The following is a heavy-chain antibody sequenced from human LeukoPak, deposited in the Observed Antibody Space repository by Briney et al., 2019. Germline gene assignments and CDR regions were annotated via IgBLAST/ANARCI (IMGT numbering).Heavy chain of an antibody. D-gene: IGHD4-23*01. J-gene: IGHJ3*02. V-gene: IGHV4-59*01. CDR3: ASGMTTVVTDAFDI. CDR1: GGSISSYY. CDR2: IRYSGST. Sequence: RPSETLSLTCTVSGGSISSYYWSWIRQPPGKGLEWIGYIRYSGSTNYNPSLKSRVTISVDTSKNQFSLKLSSVTAADTAVYYCASGMTTVVTDAFDIWGQGTMVTVSS.